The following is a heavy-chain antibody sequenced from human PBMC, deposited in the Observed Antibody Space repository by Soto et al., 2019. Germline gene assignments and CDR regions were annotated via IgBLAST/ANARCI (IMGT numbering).Heavy chain of an antibody. D-gene: IGHD4-17*01. CDR1: GFTFSDYY. Sequence: QVQLVESVGGLVKPGGSLRLSCAASGFTFSDYYMSLIRQAPGKGLEWVSDISSGGSTRESADSVKGRFNISRDNDKNSLYLQMSSLIAEDTAVYYCARARYGDYFDYWGQGTMVSVSS. J-gene: IGHJ4*02. CDR3: ARARYGDYFDY. V-gene: IGHV3-11*01. CDR2: ISSGGSTR.